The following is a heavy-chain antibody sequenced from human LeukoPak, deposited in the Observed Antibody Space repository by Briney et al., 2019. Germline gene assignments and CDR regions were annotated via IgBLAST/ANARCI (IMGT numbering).Heavy chain of an antibody. Sequence: GASVKVSCKASGGTFSSYAIRWVRQAPGQGLEWMGRIIPILGIANYAQKFQGRVTITADTSTSTAYMELRSLRSDDTAVYYCARATYYYDSSGPENFDYWGQGTLVTVSS. CDR3: ARATYYYDSSGPENFDY. J-gene: IGHJ4*02. V-gene: IGHV1-69*04. CDR1: GGTFSSYA. D-gene: IGHD3-22*01. CDR2: IIPILGIA.